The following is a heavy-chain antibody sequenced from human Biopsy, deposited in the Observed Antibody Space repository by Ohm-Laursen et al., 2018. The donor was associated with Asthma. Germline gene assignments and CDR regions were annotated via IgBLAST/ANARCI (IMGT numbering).Heavy chain of an antibody. CDR1: GFAVSRDY. CDR3: ARGDSSGWSQYYFDY. V-gene: IGHV3-53*01. D-gene: IGHD6-19*01. J-gene: IGHJ4*02. Sequence: SLRLSCAASGFAVSRDYMFWVRQAPGKGLEWVSVIYSSGTSHTADSVRGRFTISRDYSKNTLYLHMHSLRAEDTAVYYCARGDSSGWSQYYFDYWGQGTLVTVSS. CDR2: IYSSGTS.